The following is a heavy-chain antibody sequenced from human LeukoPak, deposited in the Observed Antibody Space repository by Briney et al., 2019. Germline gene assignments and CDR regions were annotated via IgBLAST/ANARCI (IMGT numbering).Heavy chain of an antibody. CDR3: AKDQVISGSEASDI. CDR1: GFTFSDYT. J-gene: IGHJ3*02. D-gene: IGHD2-21*01. CDR2: ISGSGVGT. V-gene: IGHV3-23*01. Sequence: GGSLRLSCAASGFTFSDYTMNWVRQAPGKGLEWVSAISGSGVGTYYADSVKGRFTISRDNSWNTLYLQMSSLRAEDTAVYYCAKDQVISGSEASDIWGQGTMVTVSS.